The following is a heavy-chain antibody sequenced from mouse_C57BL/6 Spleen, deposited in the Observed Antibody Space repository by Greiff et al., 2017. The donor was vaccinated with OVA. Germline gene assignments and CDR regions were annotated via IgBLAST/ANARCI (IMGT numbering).Heavy chain of an antibody. J-gene: IGHJ1*03. CDR2: IDPSDSET. Sequence: VQLQQSGAELVRPGSSVKLSCKASGYTFTSYWMHWVKQRPIQGLEWIGNIDPSDSETHYNQKFKDKATLTVDKSSSTAYMQLSSLTSEDSAVYYCAREALLRYWYFDVWGTGTTVTVSS. V-gene: IGHV1-52*01. CDR1: GYTFTSYW. CDR3: AREALLRYWYFDV. D-gene: IGHD1-1*01.